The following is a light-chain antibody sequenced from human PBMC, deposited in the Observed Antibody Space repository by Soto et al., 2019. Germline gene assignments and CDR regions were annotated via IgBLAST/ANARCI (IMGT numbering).Light chain of an antibody. CDR2: DVS. CDR3: YSSTTSSTRV. Sequence: QSVLTQPASVSGSPGQSITISCSGTSSDVGAYNYVSWYQQHPGKAPKLMIYDVSNRPSGVSNRFSGSKSGNTASLTISGLQAEDEADYYCYSSTTSSTRVFGGGTKLTVL. V-gene: IGLV2-14*01. J-gene: IGLJ2*01. CDR1: SSDVGAYNY.